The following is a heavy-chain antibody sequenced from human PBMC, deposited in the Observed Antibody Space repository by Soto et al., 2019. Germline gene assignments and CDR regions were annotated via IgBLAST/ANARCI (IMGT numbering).Heavy chain of an antibody. CDR2: IIPILGIP. J-gene: IGHJ5*02. Sequence: QVNLVQSGAEMRKPGSSVKVSCKTSGVTLNNYIIGWVRQAPGQGLEWMGRIIPILGIPNYSQRFQDRLTITADRSTNTVFMDLSSLRSEDTAIYFCARGGVVDDGDYSTWGQGTLVTVSS. CDR1: GVTLNNYI. D-gene: IGHD4-17*01. V-gene: IGHV1-69*02. CDR3: ARGGVVDDGDYST.